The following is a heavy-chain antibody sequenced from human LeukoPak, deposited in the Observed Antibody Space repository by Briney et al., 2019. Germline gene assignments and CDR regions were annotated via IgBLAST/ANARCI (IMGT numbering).Heavy chain of an antibody. CDR3: ARDIQPSGYSSGWYPGLPTQAEYFQH. V-gene: IGHV4-39*02. CDR2: IYYSGST. CDR1: GGSISSSSYY. D-gene: IGHD6-19*01. Sequence: PSETLSLTCTVSGGSISSSSYYWGWIRQPPGKGLEWIGSIYYSGSTYYNPSLKSRVTISVDTSKNQFSLKLSSVTAADTAVYYCARDIQPSGYSSGWYPGLPTQAEYFQHWGQGTLVTVSS. J-gene: IGHJ1*01.